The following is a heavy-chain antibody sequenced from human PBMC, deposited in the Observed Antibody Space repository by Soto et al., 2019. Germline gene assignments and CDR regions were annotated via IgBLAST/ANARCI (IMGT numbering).Heavy chain of an antibody. Sequence: QVQLVQSGAEVKKPGASVKVSCKASGYTFTSYGISWVRQAPGQGLEWMGWISAYNGNTNYAQKLQGXVXXXTDTXXXXXXXXXXXXXXXXXXXXXXARYGTDFLPRVRYFXWLQPAEFDYWGQGTLXTXSX. CDR2: ISAYNGNT. CDR3: ARYGTDFLPRVRYFXWLQPAEFDY. D-gene: IGHD3-9*01. V-gene: IGHV1-18*01. CDR1: GYTFTSYG. J-gene: IGHJ4*02.